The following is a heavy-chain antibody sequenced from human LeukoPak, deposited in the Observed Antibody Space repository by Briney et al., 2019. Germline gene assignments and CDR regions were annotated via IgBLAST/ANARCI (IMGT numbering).Heavy chain of an antibody. CDR2: IYPGDSDT. V-gene: IGHV5-51*01. Sequence: GESLKISCKGSGYSFTSNWIGRVRQMPGKGLEWMGIIYPGDSDTKYSPSFQGQVTISADKSISTAYLQWSSLKASDTAMYYCAIPLDRSGYDLDSWGQGTTVTVSS. J-gene: IGHJ6*02. CDR1: GYSFTSNW. CDR3: AIPLDRSGYDLDS. D-gene: IGHD5-12*01.